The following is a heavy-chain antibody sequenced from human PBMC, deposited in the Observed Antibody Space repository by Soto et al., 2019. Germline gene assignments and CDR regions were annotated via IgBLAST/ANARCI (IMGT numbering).Heavy chain of an antibody. Sequence: QVQLVESGGGVVQPGRSLRLSCAASGFTFSSYGMHWVRQAPGKGLGWVAVISYDGSNKYYADSVKGRFTISRDNSKNTLYLQMNSLRAEDTAVYYCAKDIAAAGINYFDYWGQGTLVTVSS. J-gene: IGHJ4*02. CDR2: ISYDGSNK. CDR3: AKDIAAAGINYFDY. D-gene: IGHD6-13*01. CDR1: GFTFSSYG. V-gene: IGHV3-30*18.